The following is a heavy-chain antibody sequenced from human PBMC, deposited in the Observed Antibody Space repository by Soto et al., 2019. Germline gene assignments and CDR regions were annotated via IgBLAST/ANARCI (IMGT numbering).Heavy chain of an antibody. V-gene: IGHV4-39*01. CDR1: GGSISSSSYY. D-gene: IGHD2-15*01. CDR2: IYYSGST. CDR3: ARLGYCSGGSCYFDY. Sequence: QLQLQESGPGLVKPSETLSLTCTVSGGSISSSSYYWGWIRQPPGKGLEWIGSIYYSGSTYYNPSLKSRVTLSVDTSKNQVSLKLSSVTAADTAVYYCARLGYCSGGSCYFDYWGQGTLVTVSS. J-gene: IGHJ4*02.